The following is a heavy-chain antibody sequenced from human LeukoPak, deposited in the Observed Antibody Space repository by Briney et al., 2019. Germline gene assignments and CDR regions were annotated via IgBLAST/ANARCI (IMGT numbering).Heavy chain of an antibody. CDR2: ISGSGGST. J-gene: IGHJ4*02. Sequence: GGSLRLSCAASGFTFSSYAMSWVRQAPGKGLEWVSAISGSGGSTYYADSVKGRFTISRDNSKNTLYLRMNSLRAEDTAVYCCAKDRVVYYYDSSGEWDYWGQGTLVTVSS. CDR1: GFTFSSYA. D-gene: IGHD3-22*01. V-gene: IGHV3-23*01. CDR3: AKDRVVYYYDSSGEWDY.